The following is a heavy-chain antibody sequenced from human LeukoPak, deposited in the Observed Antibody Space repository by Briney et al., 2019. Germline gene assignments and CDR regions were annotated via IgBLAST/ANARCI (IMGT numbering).Heavy chain of an antibody. Sequence: GGSLRFSCAASGFTFDDYAMYWVRQAPGKGLEWVSLISENGGRTYYADPVKGRFTISRENSKNSLYLQMNSLRTEDTALYYCAARGYTHGLEYWGQGTQVTVSS. J-gene: IGHJ4*02. CDR1: GFTFDDYA. D-gene: IGHD5-18*01. V-gene: IGHV3-43*02. CDR2: ISENGGRT. CDR3: AARGYTHGLEY.